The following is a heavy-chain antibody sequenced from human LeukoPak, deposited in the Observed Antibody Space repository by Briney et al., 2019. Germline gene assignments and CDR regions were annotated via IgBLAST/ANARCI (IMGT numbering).Heavy chain of an antibody. D-gene: IGHD2-2*01. J-gene: IGHJ4*02. CDR3: ARILRDCSSTSCLSDY. CDR2: ISSSSSYI. CDR1: GFTFSSYA. Sequence: GGSLRLSCAASGFTFSSYAMSWVRQAPGKGLEWVSSISSSSSYIYYADSVKGRFTISRDNAKNSLYLQMNSLRAEDTAVYYCARILRDCSSTSCLSDYWGQGTLVTVSS. V-gene: IGHV3-21*01.